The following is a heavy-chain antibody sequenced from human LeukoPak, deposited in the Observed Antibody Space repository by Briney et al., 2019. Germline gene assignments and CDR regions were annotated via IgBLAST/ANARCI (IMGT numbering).Heavy chain of an antibody. J-gene: IGHJ4*02. CDR3: ARHTQEAFDY. CDR2: IYPDDSDA. CDR1: GYNFTSHW. V-gene: IGHV5-51*01. Sequence: GESLKISCKGSGYNFTSHWIGWVRQMSGKGLEWMGIIYPDDSDARYSPSFQGQVTISADKSISTAYRQWSSLKASDTAMYYCARHTQEAFDYWGQGTLVTVSS.